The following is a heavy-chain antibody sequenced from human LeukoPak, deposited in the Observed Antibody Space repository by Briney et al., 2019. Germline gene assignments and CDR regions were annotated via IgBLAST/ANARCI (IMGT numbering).Heavy chain of an antibody. CDR1: GGSFSGYY. CDR3: ARGPMVRGVRYYYYYMDV. J-gene: IGHJ6*03. CDR2: INHSGST. D-gene: IGHD3-10*01. V-gene: IGHV4-34*01. Sequence: PSETLSLTCAVYGGSFSGYYWSWIRQPPGKGLEWLGEINHSGSTNYNPSLKSRVTISVDTSKNQFSLKLSSVTAADTAVYYCARGPMVRGVRYYYYYMDVWGKGTTVTVSS.